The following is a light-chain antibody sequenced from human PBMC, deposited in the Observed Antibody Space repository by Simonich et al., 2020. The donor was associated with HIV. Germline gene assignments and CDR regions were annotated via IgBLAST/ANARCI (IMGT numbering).Light chain of an antibody. CDR1: SSDIGDYNY. J-gene: IGLJ3*02. Sequence: QSALTQPVSVSGSPGQSITISCTGTSSDIGDYNYVSWYHQHPGKAPKLMIYDVRDRPSGVSNRFSGSKSGNTASLTISGLLTEDEADYYCSSYTSSTTLGVVFGGGTKLTVL. CDR3: SSYTSSTTLGVV. CDR2: DVR. V-gene: IGLV2-14*03.